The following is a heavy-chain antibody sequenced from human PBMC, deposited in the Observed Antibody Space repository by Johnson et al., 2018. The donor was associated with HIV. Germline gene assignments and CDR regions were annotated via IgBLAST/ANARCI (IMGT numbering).Heavy chain of an antibody. CDR1: GFTVSSNY. V-gene: IGHV3-66*03. CDR2: SGSGGST. D-gene: IGHD6-19*01. Sequence: VQLVESGGGLIQPGGSLRLSCAASGFTVSSNYMSWVRQAPGKGLEWVSAISGSGGSTYYADSVKGRFTISRDNSMHTMYLQMNSLRAEDTAVYYCAGQVRAFDIWGQGTMVTVSS. CDR3: AGQVRAFDI. J-gene: IGHJ3*02.